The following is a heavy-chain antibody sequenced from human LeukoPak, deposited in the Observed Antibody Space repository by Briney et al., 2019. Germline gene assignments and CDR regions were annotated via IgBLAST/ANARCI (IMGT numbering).Heavy chain of an antibody. CDR1: GGTFSSYA. V-gene: IGHV1-69*05. CDR3: ATDDCSGGSCYLDY. J-gene: IGHJ4*02. CDR2: IIPIFGTA. Sequence: SVKVSCKASGGTFSSYAISWVRQAPGQGLEWMGRIIPIFGTANYAQKFQGRVTITTDESTSTAYMELSSLRSEDTAVYYCATDDCSGGSCYLDYWGQGTLVTVSS. D-gene: IGHD2-15*01.